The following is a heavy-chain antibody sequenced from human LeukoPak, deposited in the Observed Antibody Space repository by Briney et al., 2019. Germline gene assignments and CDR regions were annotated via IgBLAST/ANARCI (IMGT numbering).Heavy chain of an antibody. CDR1: GFTFSSYS. Sequence: GGSLRLSCAASGFTFSSYSMKWVREAPGKGLGWVSSISSSSSYIYYADPVKGRFTISRDNAKNSLYLQMNSLRAEDTAVYYCAKDYSSSGDYWGQGTLVTVSS. V-gene: IGHV3-21*01. J-gene: IGHJ4*02. CDR3: AKDYSSSGDY. CDR2: ISSSSSYI. D-gene: IGHD6-13*01.